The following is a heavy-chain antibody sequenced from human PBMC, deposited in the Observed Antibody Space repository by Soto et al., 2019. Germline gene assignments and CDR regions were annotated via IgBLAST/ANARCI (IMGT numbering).Heavy chain of an antibody. CDR1: GGTFSSYA. CDR3: ATCVLYAGGYYFCGMDV. J-gene: IGHJ6*02. D-gene: IGHD2-8*01. CDR2: IIPIFGTA. Sequence: QVQLVQSGAEVKKPGSSVKVSCKASGGTFSSYAISWVRQAPGQGLEWMGGIIPIFGTANYAQKFQGRVTITADESTSRSYMELSSLRSEDTAMYYCATCVLYAGGYYFCGMDVWGQGATVTVSS. V-gene: IGHV1-69*01.